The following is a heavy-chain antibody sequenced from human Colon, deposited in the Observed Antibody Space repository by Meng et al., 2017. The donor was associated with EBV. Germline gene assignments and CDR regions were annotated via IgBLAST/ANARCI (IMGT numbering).Heavy chain of an antibody. CDR3: ARVSSGWDYFDY. CDR1: GGSVSSGGYY. Sequence: QVQLQESGPGLVKPSQTLSLTCTVSGGSVSSGGYYWTWIRQHPGKGLEWFGHIYYSGSTFYNPSLKRRVIISIDTSKNQFSLNLRSVTAADTAVYYCARVSSGWDYFDYWGQGTLVTVPS. V-gene: IGHV4-31*03. J-gene: IGHJ4*02. D-gene: IGHD6-19*01. CDR2: IYYSGST.